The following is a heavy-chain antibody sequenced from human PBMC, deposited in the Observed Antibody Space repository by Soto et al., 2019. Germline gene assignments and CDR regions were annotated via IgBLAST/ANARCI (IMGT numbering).Heavy chain of an antibody. J-gene: IGHJ5*02. Sequence: SETLSLTCTVSVDSISTSYWSWIRQPPGKGLEWIGSIYYSVSTNYNPSLKSRVTISVDTSKNQFSLRLTSVTAADSAVYYCARGTSTSGHIWFAPWGQGTLVTVSS. D-gene: IGHD3-10*01. CDR1: VDSISTSY. CDR2: IYYSVST. CDR3: ARGTSTSGHIWFAP. V-gene: IGHV4-59*01.